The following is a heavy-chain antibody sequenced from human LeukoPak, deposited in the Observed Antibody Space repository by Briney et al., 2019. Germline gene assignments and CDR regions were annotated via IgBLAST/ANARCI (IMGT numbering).Heavy chain of an antibody. V-gene: IGHV2-5*01. CDR1: GFSLSTSGVG. D-gene: IGHD3-10*01. Sequence: SGPTLVKPTQTLTLTCTFSGFSLSTSGVGVGWIRQPPGTALEWLALIYWNDDKHYSPSLKSRLTITKDTSKNQVVLTLTNMDPVDTATYYCARSGSGTYYDPNWFDPWGQGTLVTVSS. CDR3: ARSGSGTYYDPNWFDP. J-gene: IGHJ5*02. CDR2: IYWNDDK.